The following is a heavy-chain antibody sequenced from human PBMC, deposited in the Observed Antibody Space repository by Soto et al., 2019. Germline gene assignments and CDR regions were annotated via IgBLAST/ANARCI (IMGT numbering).Heavy chain of an antibody. D-gene: IGHD6-19*01. V-gene: IGHV3-33*01. CDR1: RFTFINYG. CDR2: LRDDAYDA. Sequence: LRLSCAASRFTFINYGMHWVRQAPGKGLEWVSALRDDAYDAYYAASVKGRFTISRDNPRNTLYLQMSSLRVEDTAVHYCARPYSSNSNWFGPWGKGTRVGVSS. CDR3: ARPYSSNSNWFGP. J-gene: IGHJ5*02.